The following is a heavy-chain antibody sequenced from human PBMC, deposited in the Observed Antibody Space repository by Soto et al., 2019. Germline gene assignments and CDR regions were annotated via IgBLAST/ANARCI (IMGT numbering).Heavy chain of an antibody. J-gene: IGHJ4*02. Sequence: PSETLSLTCTVSGGSISSGVYYWSWIRQHPGKGLEWIGYIYYSGSTYYDPSLKSRVTISVDTSKNQFSLKLSSVTAADTAVYYCARATTWIQLWLRAIDYWGQGTLVTVSS. V-gene: IGHV4-31*03. D-gene: IGHD5-18*01. CDR2: IYYSGST. CDR3: ARATTWIQLWLRAIDY. CDR1: GGSISSGVYY.